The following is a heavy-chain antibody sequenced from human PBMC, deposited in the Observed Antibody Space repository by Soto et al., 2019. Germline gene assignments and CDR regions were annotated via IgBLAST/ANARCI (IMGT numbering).Heavy chain of an antibody. CDR1: GYSFTNYW. J-gene: IGHJ3*02. V-gene: IGHV5-51*01. CDR2: IYPGDSDT. Sequence: GESLKISCKASGYSFTNYWIGWVRQMPGKGLEWMGIIYPGDSDTRYSPSFQGQVTISADKSISTAYLQWSSLKASDTAIYYCASGAALTTVENDAFEIWGQGTLVNAS. CDR3: ASGAALTTVENDAFEI. D-gene: IGHD4-17*01.